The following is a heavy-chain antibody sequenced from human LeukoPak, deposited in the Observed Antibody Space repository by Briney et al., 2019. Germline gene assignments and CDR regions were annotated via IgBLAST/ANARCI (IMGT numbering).Heavy chain of an antibody. D-gene: IGHD6-19*01. J-gene: IGHJ4*02. V-gene: IGHV3-74*01. Sequence: GGSLRLSCAASGFTSSSYWMHWVRQAPGKGLVWVSRINSDGSSTSYADSVKGRFTISRDNAKNTLYLQMNSLRAEDTAVYYCARVSSGWGGLDYWGQGTLVTVSS. CDR2: INSDGSST. CDR3: ARVSSGWGGLDY. CDR1: GFTSSSYW.